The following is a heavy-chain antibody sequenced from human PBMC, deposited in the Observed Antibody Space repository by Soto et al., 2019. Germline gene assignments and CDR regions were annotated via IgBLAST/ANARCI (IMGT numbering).Heavy chain of an antibody. CDR3: SIVVFPRSSRYTYF. V-gene: IGHV3-11*01. D-gene: IGHD3-16*02. Sequence: GGSLRLSCAASGFSFSDYYMTWIRQAPGKGLEGVSHISGSGTSIYYADSVRGRFTISRDNAKKSLYLQMKSLRVDDTAVYYCSIVVFPRSSRYTYFWGRGTPVTVS. CDR1: GFSFSDYY. CDR2: ISGSGTSI. J-gene: IGHJ4*02.